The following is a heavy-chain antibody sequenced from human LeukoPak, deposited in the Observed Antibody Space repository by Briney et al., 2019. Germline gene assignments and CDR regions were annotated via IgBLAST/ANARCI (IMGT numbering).Heavy chain of an antibody. Sequence: LSLTCAVSGYSISSGYYWVWIRQPPGKGLEWVSYISSSGSTIYYADSVKGRFTISRDNAKNSLYLQMNSLRAEDTADYYCARDTIFGVVTSFDYWGQGTLLTVSS. CDR1: GYSISSGYY. D-gene: IGHD3-3*01. V-gene: IGHV3-11*04. J-gene: IGHJ4*02. CDR3: ARDTIFGVVTSFDY. CDR2: ISSSGSTI.